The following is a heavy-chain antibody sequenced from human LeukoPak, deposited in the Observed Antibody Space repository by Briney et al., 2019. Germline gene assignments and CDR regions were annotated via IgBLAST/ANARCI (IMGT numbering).Heavy chain of an antibody. D-gene: IGHD3-22*01. J-gene: IGHJ6*02. Sequence: ASVKVSCKASGYTFTSYGISWVRQAPGQGLEWMGWISAYNGNTNYAQKLQGRVTMTIDTSTSTAYMELRSLRSDDTAVYYCARVGLYYLHSLSVLKNDMDVWGQGTTVTVSS. CDR3: ARVGLYYLHSLSVLKNDMDV. CDR1: GYTFTSYG. CDR2: ISAYNGNT. V-gene: IGHV1-18*01.